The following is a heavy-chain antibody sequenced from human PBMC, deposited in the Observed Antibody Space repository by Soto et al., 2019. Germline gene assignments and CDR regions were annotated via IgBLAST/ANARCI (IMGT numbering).Heavy chain of an antibody. CDR2: ISSSSSYI. Sequence: GSLRLSCAASGFTFSSYSMNWVRQAPGKGLEWVSSISSSSSYIYYADSVKGRFTISRDNAKNSLYLQMNSLRAEDTAVYYCARSIVVVPAATVGPDAFDIWGQGTMVTVSS. V-gene: IGHV3-21*01. D-gene: IGHD2-2*01. CDR3: ARSIVVVPAATVGPDAFDI. CDR1: GFTFSSYS. J-gene: IGHJ3*02.